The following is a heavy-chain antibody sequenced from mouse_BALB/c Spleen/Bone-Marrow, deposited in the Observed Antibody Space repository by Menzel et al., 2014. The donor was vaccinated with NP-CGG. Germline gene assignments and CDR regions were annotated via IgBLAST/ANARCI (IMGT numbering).Heavy chain of an antibody. J-gene: IGHJ2*01. Sequence: QVQLQQSGSVLVRPGTSVKLSCKASGYTFTSSWIHWARQRPGQGLEWIGEIRPNSGNTNYNEKFKGKATLTIDTSSSTAYVDLSSLTSEDSAVYYCARHHRYAYYFDYWGQGTTLTVSS. V-gene: IGHV1S130*01. CDR2: IRPNSGNT. CDR3: ARHHRYAYYFDY. D-gene: IGHD2-14*01. CDR1: GYTFTSSW.